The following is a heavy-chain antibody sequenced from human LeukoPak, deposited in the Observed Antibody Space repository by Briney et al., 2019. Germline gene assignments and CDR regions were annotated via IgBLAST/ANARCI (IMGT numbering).Heavy chain of an antibody. CDR3: ARVVPAANYYYYMDV. V-gene: IGHV4-39*07. CDR1: GGSISSSSYY. Sequence: NPSETLSLTCSVSGGSISSSSYYWGWIRQPSGKGLEWIGSIYYSGNTYYNPSLMSRVTMSVDTSKNQFSLKLSSVTAADTAVYYCARVVPAANYYYYMDVWGKGTTVTISS. CDR2: IYYSGNT. D-gene: IGHD2-2*01. J-gene: IGHJ6*03.